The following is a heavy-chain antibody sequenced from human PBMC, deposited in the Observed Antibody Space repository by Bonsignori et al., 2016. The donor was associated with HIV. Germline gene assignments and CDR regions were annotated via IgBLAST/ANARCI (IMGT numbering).Heavy chain of an antibody. Sequence: SETLSLTCAVYGGFFSNYYWSWIRQSPGKGLEWIGENHYSGSTNYNPSLKSRVTISLDMSKKHFSLKVTSLTAADTAVYYCVGVGAISRAVDYWGQGTLVTVSS. D-gene: IGHD1-26*01. V-gene: IGHV4-34*01. CDR3: VGVGAISRAVDY. CDR1: GGFFSNYY. CDR2: NHYSGST. J-gene: IGHJ4*02.